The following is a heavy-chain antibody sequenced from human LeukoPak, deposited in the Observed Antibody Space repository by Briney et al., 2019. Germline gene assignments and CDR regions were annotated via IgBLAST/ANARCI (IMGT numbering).Heavy chain of an antibody. J-gene: IGHJ3*02. D-gene: IGHD5-24*01. V-gene: IGHV3-33*01. CDR1: GFTFSSYG. CDR2: IWYDGSKK. CDR3: TRENGGDGYRGGTFDI. Sequence: GGSLRLSCAASGFTFSSYGMNWVRQAPGKGLEWVAVIWYDGSKKYYVDSVKGRFTISRDSSKNTVDLQMDSLRAEDTALYYCTRENGGDGYRGGTFDIWGQGTTVTVSS.